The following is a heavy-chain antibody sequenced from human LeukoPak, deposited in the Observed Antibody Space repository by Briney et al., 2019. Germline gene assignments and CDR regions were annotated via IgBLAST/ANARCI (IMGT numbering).Heavy chain of an antibody. CDR2: VSTSNGDA. CDR1: GYNFNRYT. D-gene: IGHD5-18*01. Sequence: GASVKVSCKTSGYNFNRYTITWVRQAPGQGLEWMGWVSTSNGDANYAETFQGRVTMTTDTVTKTAYMELRRLRSGDTAIYFCARVADTSMVTPGFDSWGQGTLVTVSS. J-gene: IGHJ4*02. CDR3: ARVADTSMVTPGFDS. V-gene: IGHV1-18*01.